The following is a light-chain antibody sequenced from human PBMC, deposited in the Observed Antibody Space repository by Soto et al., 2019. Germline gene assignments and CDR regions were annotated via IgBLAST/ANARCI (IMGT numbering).Light chain of an antibody. V-gene: IGKV1-5*03. CDR2: KAS. J-gene: IGKJ3*01. CDR3: PQYNSYSFT. Sequence: DIQMTQSPSTLSASVGDRVTITCRASQSISSWLAWYQQKPGKAPKFLIYKASGLESGVPSKLRGSGSWTKFTVTIITLQTDDFTTYYCPQYNSYSFTFGPGTKVHI. CDR1: QSISSW.